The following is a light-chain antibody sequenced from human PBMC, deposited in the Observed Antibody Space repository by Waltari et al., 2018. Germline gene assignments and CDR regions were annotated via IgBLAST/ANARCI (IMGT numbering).Light chain of an antibody. CDR3: QSADSSGTYV. V-gene: IGLV3-25*03. CDR1: ALSKLY. Sequence: SYELTQPPSISVSPGQTARITCSGDALSKLYGYWYQQKPGQAPLLLIYKDIDRPSGIPERFSGSNSGTTVTLTISGVQAEDEADYYCQSADSSGTYVFGLGTKVTVL. CDR2: KDI. J-gene: IGLJ1*01.